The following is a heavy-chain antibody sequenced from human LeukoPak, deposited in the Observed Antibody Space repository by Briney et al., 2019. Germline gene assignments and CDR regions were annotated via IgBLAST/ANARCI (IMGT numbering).Heavy chain of an antibody. V-gene: IGHV4-30-2*01. Sequence: PSQTLSLTCAVSGGSISSGGYSWSWIRQPPGKGLEWIGYIYHSGSTYYNPSLKSRVTISVDTSKNQFSLKLSSVTAADTAVYYCAGRRGGYRIDYWGQGTLVTVSS. D-gene: IGHD1-1*01. CDR2: IYHSGST. CDR3: AGRRGGYRIDY. CDR1: GGSISSGGYS. J-gene: IGHJ4*02.